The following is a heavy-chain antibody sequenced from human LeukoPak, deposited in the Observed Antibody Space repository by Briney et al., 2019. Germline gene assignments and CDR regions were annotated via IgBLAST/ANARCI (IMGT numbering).Heavy chain of an antibody. J-gene: IGHJ4*02. Sequence: ASVKVSCKASGYTFTGHYMHWVRQAPGQGLGWMGWINPKNAGTNFAQRFQGRVTMTRDTSISTVYMELSRLRSDDTALYYCARTLYIAAVPGGFDYWGQGTLITVSS. V-gene: IGHV1-2*02. CDR3: ARTLYIAAVPGGFDY. CDR2: INPKNAGT. D-gene: IGHD6-13*01. CDR1: GYTFTGHY.